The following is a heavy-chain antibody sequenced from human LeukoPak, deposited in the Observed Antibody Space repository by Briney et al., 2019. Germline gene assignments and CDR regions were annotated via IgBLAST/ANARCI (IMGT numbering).Heavy chain of an antibody. D-gene: IGHD1-26*01. CDR3: ARDPTYYLRYGYFDS. V-gene: IGHV3-30*07. CDR1: GFTFSSYT. CDR2: ISYDGKYT. J-gene: IGHJ4*02. Sequence: GGSLRLSCAASGFTFSSYTMHWVRQAPGKGLEWVAVISYDGKYTSYADSVRGRFTISRDNANNVLYLQMNSLRAEDTAVYYCARDPTYYLRYGYFDSWGQGTLVTVSS.